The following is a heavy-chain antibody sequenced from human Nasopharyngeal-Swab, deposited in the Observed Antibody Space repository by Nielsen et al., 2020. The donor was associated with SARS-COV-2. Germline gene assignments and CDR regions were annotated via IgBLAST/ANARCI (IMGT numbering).Heavy chain of an antibody. V-gene: IGHV1-18*01. J-gene: IGHJ6*02. CDR3: VRVNGDSSSWYFSYYYGMDV. Sequence: ASVKVSCKASGYTFTSYGISWVRQAPGQGLEWMGWISAYNGNTNYAQKLQGRVTMTTDTSTSTAYMELRSLRSDDTAVYYCVRVNGDSSSWYFSYYYGMDVWGQGTTVTVSS. CDR2: ISAYNGNT. CDR1: GYTFTSYG. D-gene: IGHD6-13*01.